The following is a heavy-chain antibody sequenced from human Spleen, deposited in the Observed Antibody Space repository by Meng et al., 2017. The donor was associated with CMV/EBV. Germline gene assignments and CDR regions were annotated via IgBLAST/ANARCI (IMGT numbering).Heavy chain of an antibody. V-gene: IGHV3-30*02. CDR1: KFTFRDYY. D-gene: IGHD6-6*01. CDR3: AKGAWDSSSSSFDY. J-gene: IGHJ4*02. Sequence: GESLKISCAASKFTFRDYYMSWIRQAPGKGLDWVASIQYDGNDKYQADSVRGRFTFSRDNSKNTLYVQMNSLRPEDTAIYYCAKGAWDSSSSSFDYWGQGTLVTVSS. CDR2: IQYDGNDK.